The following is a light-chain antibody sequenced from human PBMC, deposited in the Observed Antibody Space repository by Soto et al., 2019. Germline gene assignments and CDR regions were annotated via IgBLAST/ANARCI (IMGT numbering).Light chain of an antibody. CDR1: SGDVGGYNY. CDR3: CSYAARGTFV. V-gene: IGLV2-11*01. Sequence: QSALTQPRSVSGSPGQSVTISCTGTSGDVGGYNYVSWYQQHPGKAPKLVIYDFNKWPSGVPDRFFGSKSDNTASLTISGLQAEDEADYYCCSYAARGTFVFGIGTKVTVL. J-gene: IGLJ1*01. CDR2: DFN.